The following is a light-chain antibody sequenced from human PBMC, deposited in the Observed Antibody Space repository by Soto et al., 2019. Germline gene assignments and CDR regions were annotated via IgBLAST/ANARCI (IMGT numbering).Light chain of an antibody. CDR2: EVS. V-gene: IGLV2-14*01. CDR1: SSDIGGYNY. J-gene: IGLJ2*01. CDR3: SSYASSSTI. Sequence: QSVLTQPASVSGSPGQSITISCTGTSSDIGGYNYVSWYQQHPGKAPKLIIYEVSNRPSGVSNRFSSSKSGNTASLTISGLQAEDEADYYCSSYASSSTIFAGGTKLTVL.